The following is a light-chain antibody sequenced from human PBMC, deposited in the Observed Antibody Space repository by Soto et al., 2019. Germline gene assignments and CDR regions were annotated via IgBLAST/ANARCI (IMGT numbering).Light chain of an antibody. Sequence: DIQMTQSPSSLSASVGDRVTITCRASQGISHYVAWYQQEPGKVPKILIYAASTLQPGGPPRFMGSGSETDFTLTITSLRREDVAAYSCQEYNSFPWMFGQGTKVLIK. CDR1: QGISHY. CDR2: AAS. CDR3: QEYNSFPWM. J-gene: IGKJ1*01. V-gene: IGKV1-27*01.